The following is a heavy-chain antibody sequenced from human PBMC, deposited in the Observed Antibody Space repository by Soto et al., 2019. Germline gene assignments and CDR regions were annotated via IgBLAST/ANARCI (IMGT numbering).Heavy chain of an antibody. CDR3: ARLPRLYDYIWGSYSYYYMDV. D-gene: IGHD3-16*01. CDR1: GGSFSGYY. V-gene: IGHV4-34*01. J-gene: IGHJ6*03. CDR2: INHSGST. Sequence: ASETLSLTCAVYGGSFSGYYWSWIRQPPGKGLECIGEINHSGSTNYNPSLKSRVTISVDTSKNQFSLKLSSVTAADTAVYYCARLPRLYDYIWGSYSYYYMDVWGKGTTVTVSS.